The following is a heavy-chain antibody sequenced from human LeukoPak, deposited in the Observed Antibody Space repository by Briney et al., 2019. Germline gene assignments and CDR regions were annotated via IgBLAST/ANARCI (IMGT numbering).Heavy chain of an antibody. CDR3: AKGANVLLWS. CDR2: IYTSGST. Sequence: SETLSLTCTVSGGPISSGSYYWSWIRQPAGKGLEWIGRIYTSGSTNYNPSLKSRVTISGDTSKNQFSLKLSSVTAADTAVYYCAKGANVLLWSWGQGTLVTVSS. D-gene: IGHD3-10*01. V-gene: IGHV4-61*02. CDR1: GGPISSGSYY. J-gene: IGHJ5*02.